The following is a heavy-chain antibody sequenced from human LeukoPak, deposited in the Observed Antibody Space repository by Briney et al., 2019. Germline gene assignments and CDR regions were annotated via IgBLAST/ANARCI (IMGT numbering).Heavy chain of an antibody. J-gene: IGHJ4*02. CDR3: AREVNWRFDY. CDR1: GFTFSRYT. V-gene: IGHV3-64*01. D-gene: IGHD1-1*01. CDR2: ISSNGGST. Sequence: GRSLRPSWAAAGFTFSRYTMYWVRQAPGKGLEYVSAISSNGGSTYYANSVKGRFTISRDNSKNTLYLQMGSLRGEDMAVYYCAREVNWRFDYWGQGTLVTVSS.